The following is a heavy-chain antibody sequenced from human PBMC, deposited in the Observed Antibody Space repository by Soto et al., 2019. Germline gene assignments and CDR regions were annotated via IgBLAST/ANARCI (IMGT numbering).Heavy chain of an antibody. CDR2: ISYDGSNK. D-gene: IGHD6-13*01. V-gene: IGHV3-30*18. CDR3: AKGEGSSSWFHNYYYYGMDV. CDR1: GFTFSSYG. Sequence: GGSLRLSCAASGFTFSSYGMHWVRQAPGKGLEWVAVISYDGSNKYYADSVKGRFTISRDNSKNTLYLQMNSLRAEDTAVYYCAKGEGSSSWFHNYYYYGMDVWGQGTTVTVSS. J-gene: IGHJ6*02.